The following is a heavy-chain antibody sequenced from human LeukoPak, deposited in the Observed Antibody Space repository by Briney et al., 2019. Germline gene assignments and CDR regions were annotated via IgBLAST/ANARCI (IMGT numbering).Heavy chain of an antibody. V-gene: IGHV1-2*02. CDR2: INPNSGGT. Sequence: GASVKVSCKASGYTFTGYYMHWVRQAPGQGPEWMGWINPNSGGTNYAQKFQGRVTMTRDTSISTAYMELSRLRSDDTAVYYCARVLSSSWYGAGYYMDVWGKGTTVTVSS. D-gene: IGHD6-13*01. CDR3: ARVLSSSWYGAGYYMDV. CDR1: GYTFTGYY. J-gene: IGHJ6*03.